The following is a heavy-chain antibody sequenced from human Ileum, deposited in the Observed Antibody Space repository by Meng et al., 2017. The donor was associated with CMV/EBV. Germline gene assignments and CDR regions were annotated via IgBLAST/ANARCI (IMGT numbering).Heavy chain of an antibody. CDR2: ISYDGSNK. CDR3: ASFYGSGAS. V-gene: IGHV3-30-3*01. J-gene: IGHJ4*02. CDR1: GFTFSSYA. D-gene: IGHD3-10*01. Sequence: GESLKISCAASGFTFSSYAMHWVRQAPGKGLEWVAVISYDGSNKYYANSVKGRFTISRDNSKNTLYLQMNSLRAEDTALYYCASFYGSGASWGQGTLVTVSS.